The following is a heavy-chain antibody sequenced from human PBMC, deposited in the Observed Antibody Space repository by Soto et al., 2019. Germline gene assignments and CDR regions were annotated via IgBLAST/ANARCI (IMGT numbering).Heavy chain of an antibody. Sequence: PSETLSLTCAVSGGSISSGGYSWSWIRQPQGKGLERIGYIYHSGSTYYNPSLKSRVTISVDRSKNQFSLKLSSVTAADTTVYYCARGYSYGSFDYWGQGTLVTVSS. CDR3: ARGYSYGSFDY. D-gene: IGHD5-18*01. V-gene: IGHV4-30-2*01. CDR1: GGSISSGGYS. J-gene: IGHJ4*02. CDR2: IYHSGST.